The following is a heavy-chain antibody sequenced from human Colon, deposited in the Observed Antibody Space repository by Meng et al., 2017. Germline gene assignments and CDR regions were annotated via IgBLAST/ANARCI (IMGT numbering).Heavy chain of an antibody. CDR3: AKELSSVVLTALDY. Sequence: VLVVVSGGGVVKRGGALRISWAASGFPSRDYFMSWFSQAPGKGLEWIAYLSGDGRTVAYAGTVRGRFTISRDNSKNTVYLQMNSLRAEDTAVYYCAKELSSVVLTALDYWGQGSLVTVSS. CDR2: LSGDGRTV. D-gene: IGHD2-21*02. V-gene: IGHV3-11*01. J-gene: IGHJ4*02. CDR1: GFPSRDYF.